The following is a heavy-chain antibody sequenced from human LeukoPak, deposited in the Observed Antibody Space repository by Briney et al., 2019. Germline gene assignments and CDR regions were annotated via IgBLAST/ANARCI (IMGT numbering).Heavy chain of an antibody. CDR1: GFTFSDYY. J-gene: IGHJ4*02. D-gene: IGHD4-11*01. Sequence: GGSLRLSCAASGFTFSDYYMSWIRQAPGKGLEWVSYISSSGSTIYCADSVKGRFTISRDNAKNSLYLQMNSLRAEDTAVYYCARDTVTTWGYFDYWGQGTPVTVSS. V-gene: IGHV3-11*04. CDR2: ISSSGSTI. CDR3: ARDTVTTWGYFDY.